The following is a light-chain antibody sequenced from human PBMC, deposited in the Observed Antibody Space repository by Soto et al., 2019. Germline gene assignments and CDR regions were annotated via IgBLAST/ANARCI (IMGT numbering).Light chain of an antibody. Sequence: DIQMTQSPSPLSASVGDRVTITCRSSQSISSYVNWYQQKPGIAPRHLIFAASNLQTGVPSRFSGSGSGTDFTLTISSLQPEDFGTYYCQHTYNTPFTFGRGTKVDI. V-gene: IGKV1-39*01. CDR2: AAS. CDR1: QSISSY. CDR3: QHTYNTPFT. J-gene: IGKJ3*01.